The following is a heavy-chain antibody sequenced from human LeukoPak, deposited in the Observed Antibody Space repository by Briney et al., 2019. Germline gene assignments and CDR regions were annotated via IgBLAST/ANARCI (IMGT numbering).Heavy chain of an antibody. Sequence: GGSLRLSCAASGFPFTNNVMSWIRQAPGRGLDWLSAISGSGYTYYSDSVKSRVTISTDNSKNMLYLQMKSLRAEDTAVYYCAKTFPYGTTWYGFCDYWGEGALVPVSS. J-gene: IGHJ4*02. CDR1: GFPFTNNV. CDR2: ISGSGYT. V-gene: IGHV3-23*01. D-gene: IGHD3-3*01. CDR3: AKTFPYGTTWYGFCDY.